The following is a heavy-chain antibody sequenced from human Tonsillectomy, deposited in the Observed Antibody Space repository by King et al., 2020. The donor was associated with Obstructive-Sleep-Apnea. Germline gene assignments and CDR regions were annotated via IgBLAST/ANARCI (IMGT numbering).Heavy chain of an antibody. Sequence: VQLVESGGGVVQPGRSLRLSCAASGFTFSSYGMHWVRQAPGKGLEWVAVISYDGSNKYYADSVKGRFTISRDNSKNTLYLQMNSLRAEDTAVYYCAKRRDYDFWSGYYGGADYWGQGTLVTVSS. CDR2: ISYDGSNK. J-gene: IGHJ4*02. CDR3: AKRRDYDFWSGYYGGADY. D-gene: IGHD3-3*01. V-gene: IGHV3-30*18. CDR1: GFTFSSYG.